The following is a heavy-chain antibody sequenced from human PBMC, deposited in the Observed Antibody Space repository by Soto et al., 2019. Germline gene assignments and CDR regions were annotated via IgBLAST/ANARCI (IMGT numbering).Heavy chain of an antibody. V-gene: IGHV1-3*01. CDR3: ARFGGYSGYDSLDY. CDR2: INAGNGNT. D-gene: IGHD5-12*01. Sequence: VQLVQSGAEVKKPGASVKVSCKASGYSFTSYAMHWVRQAPGQRLEWMGWINAGNGNTKYSQKFQGRVTITRDTSASTAYMELSSLRSEDTAVYYCARFGGYSGYDSLDYWGQGTLVTVSS. CDR1: GYSFTSYA. J-gene: IGHJ4*02.